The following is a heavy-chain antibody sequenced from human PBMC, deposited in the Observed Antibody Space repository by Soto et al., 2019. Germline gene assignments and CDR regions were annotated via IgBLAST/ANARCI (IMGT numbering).Heavy chain of an antibody. CDR3: ARRGAINYYGSSGYYPPFDY. CDR2: INPNSGGT. CDR1: GYTFTGYY. V-gene: IGHV1-2*02. J-gene: IGHJ4*02. D-gene: IGHD3-22*01. Sequence: ASVKVSCKASGYTFTGYYMHWVRQAPGQGLEWMGWINPNSGGTNYAQKFQGRVTMTRDTSISTAYMELSRLRSDDTAVYYCARRGAINYYGSSGYYPPFDYWGQGTLVTVSS.